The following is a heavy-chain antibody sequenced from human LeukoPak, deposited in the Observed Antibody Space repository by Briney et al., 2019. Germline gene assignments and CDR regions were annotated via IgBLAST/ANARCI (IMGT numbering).Heavy chain of an antibody. CDR1: GGTFSSYA. J-gene: IGHJ4*02. Sequence: ASVKVSCKASGGTFSSYAISWVRQAPGQGLEWMGRIIPILGIANYAQKFQGRVTITADKSTSTAYMELSSLRSGDTAVYYCARDRLIVATIFDYWGQGTLVTVSS. CDR3: ARDRLIVATIFDY. V-gene: IGHV1-69*04. CDR2: IIPILGIA. D-gene: IGHD5-12*01.